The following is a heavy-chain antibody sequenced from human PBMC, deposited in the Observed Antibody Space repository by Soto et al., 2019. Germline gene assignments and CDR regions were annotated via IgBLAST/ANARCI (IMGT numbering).Heavy chain of an antibody. D-gene: IGHD3-22*01. V-gene: IGHV4-59*01. Sequence: QVQLQESGPGLVKPSETLSLTCTVSGGSISSYYWSWIRQPPGKGLEWIGYIYYSGSTNYNPSLKSRVTISVHTSKNQFSLKLSSVTAADTAVYYCARLYYYDSSGYYYYDYWGQGTLVTVSS. J-gene: IGHJ4*02. CDR3: ARLYYYDSSGYYYYDY. CDR2: IYYSGST. CDR1: GGSISSYY.